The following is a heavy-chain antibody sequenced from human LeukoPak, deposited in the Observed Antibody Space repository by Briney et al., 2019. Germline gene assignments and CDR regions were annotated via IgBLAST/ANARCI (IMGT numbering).Heavy chain of an antibody. D-gene: IGHD3-9*01. J-gene: IGHJ3*02. CDR1: GGTFSSYT. CDR3: ARAQYYDILTGSPDAFDI. V-gene: IGHV1-18*01. Sequence: ASVKVSCKASGGTFSSYTVSWVRQAPGQGLEWMGWISAYNGNTNYAQKLQGRVTMTTDTSTSTAYMELRSLRSDDTAVYYCARAQYYDILTGSPDAFDIWGQGTMVTVSS. CDR2: ISAYNGNT.